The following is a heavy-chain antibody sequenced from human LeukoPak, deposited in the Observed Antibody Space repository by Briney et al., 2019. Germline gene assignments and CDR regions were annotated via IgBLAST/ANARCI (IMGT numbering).Heavy chain of an antibody. J-gene: IGHJ6*03. CDR2: INAGNGNT. D-gene: IGHD6-13*01. CDR3: ARGAGYSSSWLASIYYYYYMDV. Sequence: ASVTVSCKASGYTFTSYAMHWVRQAPGQRLEWMGWINAGNGNTKYSQEFQGRVTMTRNTSISTAYMELSSLRSEDTAVYYCARGAGYSSSWLASIYYYYYMDVWGKGTTVTISS. CDR1: GYTFTSYA. V-gene: IGHV1-3*03.